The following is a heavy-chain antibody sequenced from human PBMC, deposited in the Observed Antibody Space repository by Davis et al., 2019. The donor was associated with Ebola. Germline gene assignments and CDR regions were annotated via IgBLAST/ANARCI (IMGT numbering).Heavy chain of an antibody. Sequence: PGGSLRLSCAASGFTFSSYAMSWVRQAPGKGLEWVSAISGSGGSTYYADSVKGRFTISRDNSKNTLYLQMNSLRAEDTAVYYCARDFFPYRRENWFDPWGQGTLVTVSS. CDR1: GFTFSSYA. J-gene: IGHJ5*02. CDR2: ISGSGGST. V-gene: IGHV3-23*01. CDR3: ARDFFPYRRENWFDP. D-gene: IGHD1-26*01.